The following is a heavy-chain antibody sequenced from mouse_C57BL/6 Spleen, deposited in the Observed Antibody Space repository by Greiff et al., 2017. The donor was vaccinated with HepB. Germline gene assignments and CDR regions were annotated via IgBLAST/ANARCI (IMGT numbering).Heavy chain of an antibody. CDR1: GYTFTSYW. Sequence: VQLQQPGAELVKPGASVKLSCKASGYTFTSYWMHWVKQRPGQGLEWIGMIHPNSGSTNYNEKFKSRATLTVEKPSSTAYMQLSSLTSEDSAVYYCAPNWPYAMDYWGQGTSVTVSS. CDR2: IHPNSGST. J-gene: IGHJ4*01. CDR3: APNWPYAMDY. V-gene: IGHV1-64*01. D-gene: IGHD4-1*01.